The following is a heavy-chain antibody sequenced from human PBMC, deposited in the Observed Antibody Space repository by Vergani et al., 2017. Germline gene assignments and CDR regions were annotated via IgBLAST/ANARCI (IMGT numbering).Heavy chain of an antibody. Sequence: QVQLQESGPRLVRPSQTLSLTCTVSGGSINTGAYYWSWIRQPAGKGLEWIGRIYTSGSTNYNPSLKSRVTISVDTSKNQFSLKLSSVTAADTAVYYCAIFGSIYGDYRESWGQGTLVTVSS. CDR1: GGSINTGAYY. V-gene: IGHV4-61*02. CDR2: IYTSGST. CDR3: AIFGSIYGDYRES. D-gene: IGHD4-17*01. J-gene: IGHJ4*02.